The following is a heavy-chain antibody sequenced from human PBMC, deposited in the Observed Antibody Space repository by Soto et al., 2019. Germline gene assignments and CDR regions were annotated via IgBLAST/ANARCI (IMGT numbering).Heavy chain of an antibody. Sequence: ASVKVSCKVSGYTLTELSMHWVRQAPGKGLEWMGGFDPEDGETIYAQKFQGRVTMTEDTSTDTAYMELSSLRSEDTAVYYCATALWPNPKIWFDPWGQGTLVTVSS. J-gene: IGHJ5*02. CDR1: GYTLTELS. D-gene: IGHD3-16*01. CDR2: FDPEDGET. CDR3: ATALWPNPKIWFDP. V-gene: IGHV1-24*01.